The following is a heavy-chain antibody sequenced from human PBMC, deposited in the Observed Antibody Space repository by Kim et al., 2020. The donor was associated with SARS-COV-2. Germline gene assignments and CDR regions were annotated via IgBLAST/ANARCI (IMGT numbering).Heavy chain of an antibody. J-gene: IGHJ4*02. Sequence: SETLSLTCTVSGGSISSYYWSWIRQPPWKGLEWIGYIYYSGSTNYNPSLKSRVTISVDTSKNQFSLKLSSVTAADTAVYYCARHGRGILLWFGDPDYWGQGTLVTVSS. CDR1: GGSISSYY. V-gene: IGHV4-59*08. D-gene: IGHD3-10*01. CDR3: ARHGRGILLWFGDPDY. CDR2: IYYSGST.